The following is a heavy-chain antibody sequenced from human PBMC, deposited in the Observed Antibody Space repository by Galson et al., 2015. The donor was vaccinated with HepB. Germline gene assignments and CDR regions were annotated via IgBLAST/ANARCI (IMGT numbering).Heavy chain of an antibody. Sequence: PALVKPTQTLTLPCTFSGFSLSTSGVGVGWIRQPPGKALEWLALIYWDDDKRYSPSLKSRLTITKDTSKNQVVLTMTNMDPVDTATYYCAHWRVGATSFDYWGQGTLVTVSS. CDR1: GFSLSTSGVG. CDR3: AHWRVGATSFDY. CDR2: IYWDDDK. D-gene: IGHD1-26*01. V-gene: IGHV2-5*02. J-gene: IGHJ4*02.